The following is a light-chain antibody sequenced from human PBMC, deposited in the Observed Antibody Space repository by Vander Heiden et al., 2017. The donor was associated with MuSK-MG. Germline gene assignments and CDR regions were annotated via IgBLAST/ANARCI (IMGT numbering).Light chain of an antibody. CDR1: QSVSRY. J-gene: IGKJ4*01. V-gene: IGKV3-11*01. CDR2: DAS. Sequence: EIVLTQSPATVSFSPGETATLSCRASQSVSRYLAWYQQESGQPPRLLIYDASNRATGISARFSGSGSGTDFTLTISSLEPEDFAVYYCQQRSNWPLTFGGGTKVEIK. CDR3: QQRSNWPLT.